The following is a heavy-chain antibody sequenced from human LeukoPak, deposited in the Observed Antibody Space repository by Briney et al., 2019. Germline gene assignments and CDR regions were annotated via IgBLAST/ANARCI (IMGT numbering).Heavy chain of an antibody. CDR2: ISGSGGST. CDR3: AKGILAGYSYYYYMDV. V-gene: IGHV3-23*01. J-gene: IGHJ6*03. CDR1: GFTFSSYG. D-gene: IGHD3-9*01. Sequence: PGGSLRLSCAASGFTFSSYGMNWVRQAPGKGLEWVSAISGSGGSTYYADSVKGRFTISRDNSKNTLYLQMNSLRAEDTAIYYCAKGILAGYSYYYYMDVWGKGTTVTVSS.